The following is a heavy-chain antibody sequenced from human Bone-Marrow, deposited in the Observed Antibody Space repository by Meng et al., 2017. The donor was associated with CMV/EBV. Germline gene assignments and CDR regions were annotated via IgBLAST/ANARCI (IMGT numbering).Heavy chain of an antibody. D-gene: IGHD3-9*01. Sequence: ASVKVSCKASGYTFTSYGISWVRQAPGQGLEWMGWISAYNGNTNYAQKLQGRVTMTRNTSISTAYMELSSLRSEDTAVYYCARGNGYYDILTGHSAYYYGMDVWGQGTTVTVSS. J-gene: IGHJ6*02. V-gene: IGHV1-18*01. CDR2: ISAYNGNT. CDR3: ARGNGYYDILTGHSAYYYGMDV. CDR1: GYTFTSYG.